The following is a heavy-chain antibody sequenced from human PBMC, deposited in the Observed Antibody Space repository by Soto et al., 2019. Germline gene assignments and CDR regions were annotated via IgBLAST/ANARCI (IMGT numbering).Heavy chain of an antibody. CDR3: ARDIVSTTGGFDP. D-gene: IGHD2-8*02. J-gene: IGHJ5*02. V-gene: IGHV1-2*02. CDR1: GYTFTGKY. Sequence: ASVKVSCKASGYTFTGKYLHWVRQAPGQGLEWMGWINPNSGVTNYAEKFQGRVTMTRDTSISTAYMYLTRLKSDDTAVYYCARDIVSTTGGFDPWGPGTLVTVSS. CDR2: INPNSGVT.